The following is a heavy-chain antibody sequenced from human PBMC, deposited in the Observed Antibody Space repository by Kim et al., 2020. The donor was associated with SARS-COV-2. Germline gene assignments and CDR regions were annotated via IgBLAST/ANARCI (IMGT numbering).Heavy chain of an antibody. CDR1: GGSISSYY. Sequence: SETLSLTCTVSGGSISSYYWSWIRQSPGKGLEWIGYIYYSGSTNYNPSLKSRVTISVDTSKNQFSLKLSSVTAADTAVYYCARHQKLTIFGVVIIQNFDYWGQGTLVTVSS. V-gene: IGHV4-59*08. CDR3: ARHQKLTIFGVVIIQNFDY. J-gene: IGHJ4*02. CDR2: IYYSGST. D-gene: IGHD3-3*01.